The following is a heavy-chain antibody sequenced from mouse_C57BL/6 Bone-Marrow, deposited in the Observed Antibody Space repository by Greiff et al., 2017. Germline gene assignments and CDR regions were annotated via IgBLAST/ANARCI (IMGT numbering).Heavy chain of an antibody. Sequence: EVHLVESGGGLVKPGGSLKLSCAASGFTFSDYGMHWVRQAPEKGLEWVAYISSGSSTIYYADTVKGRFTISRDNAKNTLILQMTSLRSEDTAMYYCARRRGSIYYAMDYWGQGTSVTVSS. V-gene: IGHV5-17*01. CDR1: GFTFSDYG. CDR3: ARRRGSIYYAMDY. D-gene: IGHD1-1*01. J-gene: IGHJ4*01. CDR2: ISSGSSTI.